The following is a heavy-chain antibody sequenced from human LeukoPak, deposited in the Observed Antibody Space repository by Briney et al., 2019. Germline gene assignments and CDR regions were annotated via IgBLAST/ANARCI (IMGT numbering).Heavy chain of an antibody. V-gene: IGHV3-49*04. CDR1: GFAFGDYA. D-gene: IGHD1-26*01. Sequence: GGSLRLSCTASGFAFGDYALTWVRQAPGKGLQWVGFIRSKTDGETTECAASVKARFTISRDDSRGIAYLQMSSLKTEDTAVYFCSRGGMMGETPGDYWGQGTLVTVSS. CDR3: SRGGMMGETPGDY. J-gene: IGHJ4*02. CDR2: IRSKTDGETT.